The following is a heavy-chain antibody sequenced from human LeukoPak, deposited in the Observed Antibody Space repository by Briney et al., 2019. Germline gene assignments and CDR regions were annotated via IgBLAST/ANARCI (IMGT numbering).Heavy chain of an antibody. V-gene: IGHV4-59*08. Sequence: SETLSLTCTVSGGSISTYYWSWIRQPPGKGLEWIGYIHYSGTTNYNPSLKNRVTISLDTSKNQFSLNLSSVTAADTAVYYCAIMGGYSGYATHWGQGTLVTVSS. D-gene: IGHD5-12*01. J-gene: IGHJ4*02. CDR1: GGSISTYY. CDR3: AIMGGYSGYATH. CDR2: IHYSGTT.